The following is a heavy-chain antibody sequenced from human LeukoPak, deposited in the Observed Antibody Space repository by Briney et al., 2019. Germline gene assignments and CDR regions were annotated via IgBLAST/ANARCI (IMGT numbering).Heavy chain of an antibody. CDR3: ARNRDGYNSFDY. CDR2: IYYSGSS. J-gene: IGHJ4*02. CDR1: GGSISNGGYY. D-gene: IGHD5-24*01. Sequence: SQILSLTCTVSGGSISNGGYYWSWIRQHPGKGLEWIGYIYYSGSSYYNPSLRSRVTISVDTSKNHFSLKLSSVTAADTAVYYCARNRDGYNSFDYWGQGTLVTVSS. V-gene: IGHV4-31*03.